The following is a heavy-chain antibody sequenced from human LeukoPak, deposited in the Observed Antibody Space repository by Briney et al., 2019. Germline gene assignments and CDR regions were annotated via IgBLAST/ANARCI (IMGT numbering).Heavy chain of an antibody. J-gene: IGHJ4*02. CDR1: GFTLRSNG. V-gene: IGHV3-30*02. CDR3: AKDLSKELLYRRGKYYFDY. Sequence: GGSLRLSCAASGFTLRSNGMYWVRQAPGKGLEWVAFIRYDGTNKYYADSVKGRFTISRDNSKNTLYLQMNSLRAEDTAVYYCAKDLSKELLYRRGKYYFDYWGQGTLVTASS. CDR2: IRYDGTNK. D-gene: IGHD3-3*01.